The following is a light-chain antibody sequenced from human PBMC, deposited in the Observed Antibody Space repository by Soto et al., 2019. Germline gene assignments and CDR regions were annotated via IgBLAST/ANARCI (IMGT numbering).Light chain of an antibody. CDR2: GAS. CDR3: QQYNNWPRGT. Sequence: EIVMTQSPATLSVSPGERATLSCRARQSVSSNLAWYQQKPGQAPRLLIYGASTMATGIPARFSGSGSGTEVTLTISSLQSEDFAVYYCQQYNNWPRGTFGQGTKVEIK. V-gene: IGKV3-15*01. J-gene: IGKJ1*01. CDR1: QSVSSN.